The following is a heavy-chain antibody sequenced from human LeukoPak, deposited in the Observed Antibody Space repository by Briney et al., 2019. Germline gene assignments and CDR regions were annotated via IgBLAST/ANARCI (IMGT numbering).Heavy chain of an antibody. CDR2: ISSSSSYI. V-gene: IGHV3-21*01. Sequence: GGSLRLSCAASGFTFSSYSMNWVRQAPGKGLEWVSSISSSSSYIYYPDSVKGRFTTSRDNAKNSLYLQMNSLRAEDTAVYYCARLSSTSRPYGMDVWGQGTTVTVSS. J-gene: IGHJ6*02. CDR3: ARLSSTSRPYGMDV. CDR1: GFTFSSYS. D-gene: IGHD2-2*01.